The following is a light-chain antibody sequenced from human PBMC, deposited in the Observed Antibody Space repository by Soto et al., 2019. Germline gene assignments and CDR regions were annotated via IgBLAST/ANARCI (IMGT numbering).Light chain of an antibody. Sequence: SYELTQPPSVSVAPGQTAAISCGGNNFGSKSVHWYQQKPGQAPALVIYYDSDRPSGIPERFSGSNSGNTAPLTISRVEAGDEADYYCQVWDSSSDPENVFGTGTKVTVL. CDR3: QVWDSSSDPENV. CDR2: YDS. J-gene: IGLJ1*01. CDR1: NFGSKS. V-gene: IGLV3-21*04.